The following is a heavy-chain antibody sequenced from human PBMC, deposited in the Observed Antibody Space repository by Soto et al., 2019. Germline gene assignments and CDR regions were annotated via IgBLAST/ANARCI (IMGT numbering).Heavy chain of an antibody. CDR1: GGSFSGYY. V-gene: IGHV4-34*01. J-gene: IGHJ4*02. CDR3: ARGRFYYDILTGYRH. D-gene: IGHD3-9*01. Sequence: SETLSLTCAVYGGSFSGYYWSWIRQPPGKGLEWIGEINHSGSTNYNPSLKSRVTISVDTSKNQFSLKLSSVTAADTAVYYCARGRFYYDILTGYRHWGQGTLVTVS. CDR2: INHSGST.